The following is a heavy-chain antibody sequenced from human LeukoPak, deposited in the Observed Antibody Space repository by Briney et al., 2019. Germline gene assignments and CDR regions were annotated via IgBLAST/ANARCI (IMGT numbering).Heavy chain of an antibody. J-gene: IGHJ5*02. CDR3: ASLSFHTGGPGP. D-gene: IGHD2-8*02. CDR1: GASVSSAGYC. V-gene: IGHV4-31*03. CDR2: IYYDGGT. Sequence: QPSETLSLTCTVSGASVSSAGYCWDWIRQHPGKGLEWIGYIYYDGGTSYNPSLKSRLSISADTSTNQFSLSLSSVTAADTAVYYCASLSFHTGGPGPWGQGTLVTVSS.